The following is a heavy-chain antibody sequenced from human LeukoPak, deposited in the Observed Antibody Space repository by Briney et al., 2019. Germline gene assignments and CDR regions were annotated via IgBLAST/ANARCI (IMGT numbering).Heavy chain of an antibody. D-gene: IGHD5-12*01. Sequence: PGGSLRLSCAASGFIFGRYTMNWVRQPASRELEGVSSINSHGSYIYYADALQGRFTISRDNTKSPLYLEMNSLRAEDKAVYYCVRRRDVAIGYFYMDVWGKGTTVTVAS. V-gene: IGHV3-21*06. CDR2: INSHGSYI. CDR1: GFIFGRYT. CDR3: VRRRDVAIGYFYMDV. J-gene: IGHJ6*03.